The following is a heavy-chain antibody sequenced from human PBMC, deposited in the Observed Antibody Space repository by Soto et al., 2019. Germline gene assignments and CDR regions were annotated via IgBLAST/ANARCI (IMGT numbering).Heavy chain of an antibody. D-gene: IGHD3-16*01. J-gene: IGHJ4*02. CDR1: GFKFSNYA. V-gene: IGHV3-23*01. CDR2: ISATGGGT. CDR3: AKDRRAGGNSAFYFDF. Sequence: GGSLRLSCAASGFKFSNYAMSWVRQAPGEGLEWVSLISATGGGTYYADSVKGRFTISRDNSHNTLYLQVHSLTAEDTAVYYCAKDRRAGGNSAFYFDFWGQGAQVTVSS.